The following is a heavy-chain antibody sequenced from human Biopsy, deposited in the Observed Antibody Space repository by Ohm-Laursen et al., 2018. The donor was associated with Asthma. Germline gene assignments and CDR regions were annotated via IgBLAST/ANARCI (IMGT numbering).Heavy chain of an antibody. CDR2: ILFDGRKI. Sequence: SLRLSCTASGFNFHNYGMNWVHRAPGKGLEWVAQILFDGRKINYPDSVKGRFTISRDNSKNMVYLQMNSLRPEDTAVYYCAKDRVAGRSYYFDYWGQGSLVSVSS. D-gene: IGHD6-13*01. J-gene: IGHJ4*02. CDR1: GFNFHNYG. CDR3: AKDRVAGRSYYFDY. V-gene: IGHV3-30*18.